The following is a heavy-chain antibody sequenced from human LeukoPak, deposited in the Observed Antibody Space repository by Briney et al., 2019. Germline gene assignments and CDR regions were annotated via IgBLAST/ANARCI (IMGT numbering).Heavy chain of an antibody. CDR3: ARTADSPPGVSSSHPSFDY. CDR2: IYYSGST. J-gene: IGHJ4*02. V-gene: IGHV4-59*01. CDR1: GGSISSYY. D-gene: IGHD6-13*01. Sequence: SQTLSLTCTVSGGSISSYYWSWIRQPPGKGLEWIGYIYYSGSTNYNPFLKSRVTISVDTSKNQFSLKLSSVTAADTAVYYCARTADSPPGVSSSHPSFDYWGQGTLVTVSS.